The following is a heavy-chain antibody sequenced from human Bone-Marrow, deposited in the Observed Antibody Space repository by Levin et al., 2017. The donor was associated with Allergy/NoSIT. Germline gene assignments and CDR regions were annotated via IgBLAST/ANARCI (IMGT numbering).Heavy chain of an antibody. CDR2: INHSGST. D-gene: IGHD1-14*01. Sequence: SETLSLTCAVYGGSFSGYYWSWIRQPPGKGLEWIGEINHSGSTNYNPSLKSRVTISVDTSKNQFSLKLSSVTAADTAVYYCARGDYDRRFAFDIWGQGTMVTVSS. J-gene: IGHJ3*02. V-gene: IGHV4-34*01. CDR3: ARGDYDRRFAFDI. CDR1: GGSFSGYY.